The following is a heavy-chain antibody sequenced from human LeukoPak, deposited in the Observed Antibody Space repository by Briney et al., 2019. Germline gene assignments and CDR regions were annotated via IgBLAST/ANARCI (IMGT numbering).Heavy chain of an antibody. CDR1: GXSISSYY. J-gene: IGHJ6*02. CDR2: IYYSGST. D-gene: IGHD3-22*01. CDR3: ARDRTYYYDSSGYFYGMDV. Sequence: PSETLSLTCTVSGXSISSYYWSWIRQPPGKGLEWIGYIYYSGSTNYNPSLKSRVTISVDTSKNQFSLKLSSVTAADTAVYYCARDRTYYYDSSGYFYGMDVWGQGTTVTVSS. V-gene: IGHV4-59*01.